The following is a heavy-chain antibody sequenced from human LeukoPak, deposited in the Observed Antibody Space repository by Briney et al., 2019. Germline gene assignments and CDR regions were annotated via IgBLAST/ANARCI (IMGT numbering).Heavy chain of an antibody. CDR1: GFTFSSYA. CDR2: ILYDGTMQ. D-gene: IGHD3-22*01. Sequence: GGSLRLSCAASGFTFSSYALHWVRQAPGKGLEWVGVILYDGTMQYYADSVRGRFIISRDNSRNTLYLQMNTLKPEDTAVYYCARDPRGPTGYDSSARDSFDYWGQGTLVTVSS. V-gene: IGHV3-30*04. J-gene: IGHJ4*02. CDR3: ARDPRGPTGYDSSARDSFDY.